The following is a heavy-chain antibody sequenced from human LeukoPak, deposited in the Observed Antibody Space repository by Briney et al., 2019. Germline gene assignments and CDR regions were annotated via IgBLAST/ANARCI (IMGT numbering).Heavy chain of an antibody. Sequence: SETLSLTCSVSGGSITSHFWSWIRQPPGKGLEWIGYIHYSGSTNYNPSLKSRVTISVDTSKNQFSLKLSSVTAADTAVYYCARMGLRYFDAFDYWGQGTLVTVSS. V-gene: IGHV4-59*11. CDR1: GGSITSHF. J-gene: IGHJ4*02. CDR3: ARMGLRYFDAFDY. CDR2: IHYSGST. D-gene: IGHD3-9*01.